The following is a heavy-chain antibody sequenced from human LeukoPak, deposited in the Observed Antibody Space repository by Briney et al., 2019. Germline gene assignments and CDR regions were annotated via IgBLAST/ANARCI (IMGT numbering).Heavy chain of an antibody. CDR3: ARDVLYSSGTYCFDY. CDR1: GFTFSTYG. J-gene: IGHJ4*02. V-gene: IGHV3-33*01. Sequence: PGGSLRLSCAASGFTFSTYGIHWVRQAPGKGLEWVAVIWYDGRTKYYADSVKGRSTLSRDNPKNMVYLQMNSLRAEDTAVYYCARDVLYSSGTYCFDYWGQGTLVTVSS. CDR2: IWYDGRTK. D-gene: IGHD6-19*01.